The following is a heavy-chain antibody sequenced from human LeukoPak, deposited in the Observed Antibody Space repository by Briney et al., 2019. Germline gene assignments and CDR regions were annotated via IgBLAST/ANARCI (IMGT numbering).Heavy chain of an antibody. D-gene: IGHD3-22*01. Sequence: VASVKVSCKASGYTFTGYYMHWVRQAPGQGLEWMGWINPNSGGTNYAQKFQGRVTMTRDTSISTAYMELSRLRSDDTAVYYCARNLDYYDSSGYYASWGQGTLVTVSS. V-gene: IGHV1-2*02. CDR3: ARNLDYYDSSGYYAS. CDR2: INPNSGGT. J-gene: IGHJ4*02. CDR1: GYTFTGYY.